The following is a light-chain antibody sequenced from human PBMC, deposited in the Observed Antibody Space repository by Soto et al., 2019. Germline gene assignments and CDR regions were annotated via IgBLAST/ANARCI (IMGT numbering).Light chain of an antibody. J-gene: IGLJ1*01. Sequence: QSALTQPASVSGSPGQSITISCTGTSSDVGGYNYVSWYQQHPGKAPKLMIYDVRNRPSGVSNRFSGSNSVNTASLTISGLQAEDEADYYCSSYTTISTYVFGTGTKVTVL. CDR2: DVR. CDR3: SSYTTISTYV. V-gene: IGLV2-14*01. CDR1: SSDVGGYNY.